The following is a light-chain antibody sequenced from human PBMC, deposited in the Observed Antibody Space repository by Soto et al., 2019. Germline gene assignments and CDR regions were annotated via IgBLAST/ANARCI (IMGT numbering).Light chain of an antibody. V-gene: IGLV2-14*01. J-gene: IGLJ1*01. CDR3: SSYTSSSTLV. Sequence: QSALTQPASVSGSPGQSITISCTGTSSDVGGYNYVSWYQQHPGKAPKLMIFEVSYRPSGVSNRFSGSKSGNTASLTISGLHAEDEADYYCSSYTSSSTLVFGTGTKLTVL. CDR1: SSDVGGYNY. CDR2: EVS.